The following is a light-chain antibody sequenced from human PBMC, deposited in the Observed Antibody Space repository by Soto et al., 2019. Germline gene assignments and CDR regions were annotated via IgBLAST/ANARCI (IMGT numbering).Light chain of an antibody. CDR1: GSNIGNNF. V-gene: IGLV1-51*01. J-gene: IGLJ1*01. CDR2: DNS. Sequence: QSVLTQPPSVSAAPGQKVTISCSGSGSNIGNNFVSWYQHFPGTAPKLLIYDNSKRPSGIPDRFSGSKSGTSATLGITGLQTGDEADYYCGTWDNSLIAYVFGAGTKLTVL. CDR3: GTWDNSLIAYV.